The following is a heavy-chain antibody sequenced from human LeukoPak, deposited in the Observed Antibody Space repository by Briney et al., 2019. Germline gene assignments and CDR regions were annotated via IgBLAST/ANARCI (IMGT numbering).Heavy chain of an antibody. J-gene: IGHJ4*02. CDR3: ARGTPLGGVNATFDY. Sequence: ASVKVSCKASGYTFTSYGISWVRQAPGQGLEWMGWISAYNGNTNYAQKLQGRVTMTTDTSTSTAYMELRSLRSDDTAVYYCARGTPLGGVNATFDYWGQGTLVTVSS. CDR2: ISAYNGNT. V-gene: IGHV1-18*01. CDR1: GYTFTSYG. D-gene: IGHD3-16*01.